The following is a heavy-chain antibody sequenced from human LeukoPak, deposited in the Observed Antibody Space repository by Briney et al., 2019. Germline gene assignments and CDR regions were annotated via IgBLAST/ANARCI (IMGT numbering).Heavy chain of an antibody. D-gene: IGHD3-10*01. V-gene: IGHV1-69*13. CDR3: ASSRTMVRGVIGPLYYYYGMDV. Sequence: SVKVSFKASGGTFSSYAISWVRQAPGQGLEWMGGIIPIFGTANYAQKFQGRVTITADESTSTAYMGLSSLRSEDTAVYYCASSRTMVRGVIGPLYYYYGMDVWGQGTTVTVSS. CDR2: IIPIFGTA. CDR1: GGTFSSYA. J-gene: IGHJ6*02.